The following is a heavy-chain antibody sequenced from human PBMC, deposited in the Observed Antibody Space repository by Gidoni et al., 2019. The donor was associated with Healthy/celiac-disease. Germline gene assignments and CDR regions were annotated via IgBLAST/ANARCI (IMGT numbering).Heavy chain of an antibody. V-gene: IGHV3-23*01. CDR3: ANPTAMVPHHDPYYYYGMDV. CDR2: ISGSGGST. CDR1: GFTFSSYA. J-gene: IGHJ6*02. Sequence: EVQLLESGGGLVQPGGSLRLYCAASGFTFSSYAMSWVRQAPGMGLEWVSAISGSGGSTYYADSVKGRFTISRDNSKNTLYLQMNSLRAEDTAVYYCANPTAMVPHHDPYYYYGMDVWGQGTTVTVSS. D-gene: IGHD5-18*01.